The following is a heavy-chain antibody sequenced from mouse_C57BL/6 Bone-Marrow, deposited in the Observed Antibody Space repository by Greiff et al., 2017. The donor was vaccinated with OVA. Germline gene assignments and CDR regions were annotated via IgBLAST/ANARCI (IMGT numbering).Heavy chain of an antibody. CDR2: ITPNHGGP. J-gene: IGHJ1*03. CDR3: AREYDGYDGDFEG. CDR1: GYTFTDYY. V-gene: IGHV1-18*01. D-gene: IGHD2-2*01. Sequence: EVQLQQSGPELVKPGASVKIPCQASGYTFTDYYMDWVKQSHGQSLEWIGDITPNHGGPISHQKFKGKATLTVDKSASTDYMELSSLTSEDTAGENGAREYDGYDGDFEGWGTGTTVTVSS.